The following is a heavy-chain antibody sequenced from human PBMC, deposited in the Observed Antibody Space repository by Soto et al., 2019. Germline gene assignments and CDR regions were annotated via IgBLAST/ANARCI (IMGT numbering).Heavy chain of an antibody. CDR2: ISDTGEST. Sequence: EVQLLESGGGLVQPGGSLRLSCVASGFTFSGYAMSWVRQAPGKGLEWVSGISDTGESTYYAASVQGRFTISRDNSKKMLYLQMNSLRAEDTTVYYCAKHRSGGYHFYGMDVRGQGTTVTVSS. J-gene: IGHJ6*02. D-gene: IGHD6-19*01. CDR3: AKHRSGGYHFYGMDV. CDR1: GFTFSGYA. V-gene: IGHV3-23*01.